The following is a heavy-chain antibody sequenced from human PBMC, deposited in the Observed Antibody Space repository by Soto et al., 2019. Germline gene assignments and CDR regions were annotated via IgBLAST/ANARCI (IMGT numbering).Heavy chain of an antibody. CDR1: GFTFSSYS. D-gene: IGHD3-10*01. CDR2: ISSSSSYI. V-gene: IGHV3-21*01. CDR3: ARDLGSTVALYNWFDP. J-gene: IGHJ5*02. Sequence: EVQLVESGGGLVQPGGSLRLSCAASGFTFSSYSMNWVRQAPGKGLEWVSSISSSSSYIYYADSVKGRFTISRDNAKNSLYLQMNSLRAEDTAVYYCARDLGSTVALYNWFDPWGQGTLVTVSS.